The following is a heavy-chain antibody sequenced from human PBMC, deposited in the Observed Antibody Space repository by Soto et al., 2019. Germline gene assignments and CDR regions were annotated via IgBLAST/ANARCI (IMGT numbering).Heavy chain of an antibody. CDR2: IFYSGST. D-gene: IGHD2-15*01. J-gene: IGHJ4*02. CDR1: GGSISSSSYY. CDR3: ARWVEVSLDYFDS. V-gene: IGHV4-39*01. Sequence: SETLSLTCTVSGGSISSSSYYWGWIRQPPGKGLEWIGSIFYSGSTYYNPSLKSRVTISIDTSKNQFSLHLSSVTAADTAVYYCARWVEVSLDYFDSWGQGNPVTVSS.